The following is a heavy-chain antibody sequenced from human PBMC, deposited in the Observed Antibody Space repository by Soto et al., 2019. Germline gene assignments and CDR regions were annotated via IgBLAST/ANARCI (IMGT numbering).Heavy chain of an antibody. CDR2: IYYSGST. D-gene: IGHD2-15*01. J-gene: IGHJ4*02. CDR3: ARRVVDGYFDY. CDR1: GGSISSSSYY. Sequence: SETLSLTCTVSGGSISSSSYYWGWIRQPPGKGLEWIGSIYYSGSTYYNPSLKSRVTISVDTSKNQFSLKLSSVTAADTAVYYCARRVVDGYFDYWGQGTLVTVSS. V-gene: IGHV4-39*01.